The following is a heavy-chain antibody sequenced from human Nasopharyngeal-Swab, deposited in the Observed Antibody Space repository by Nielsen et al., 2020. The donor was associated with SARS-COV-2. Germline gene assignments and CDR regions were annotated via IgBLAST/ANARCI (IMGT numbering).Heavy chain of an antibody. Sequence: GESLKISCAASGFTFGSYSMHWVRQAPGKGLEYVSAIGSNEAETYYADSVKGRFTISRDNSKNILYLQMGTLRPEDTAVYYCATERGNWFYLDYWGHGTLVTVSS. V-gene: IGHV3-64*02. D-gene: IGHD3-9*01. J-gene: IGHJ4*01. CDR2: IGSNEAET. CDR3: ATERGNWFYLDY. CDR1: GFTFGSYS.